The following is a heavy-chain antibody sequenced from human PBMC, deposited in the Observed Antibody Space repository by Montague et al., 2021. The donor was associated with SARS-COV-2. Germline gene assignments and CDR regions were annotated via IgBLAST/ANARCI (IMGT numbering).Heavy chain of an antibody. Sequence: SETLSLTCTVSGGSISSYYWSWIRQPPGKGLEWIGSVYYTGNTYYNPSLKSRVAISVDSSKNQFSLTVSSVTAADTAVYYCARRTPAGGVFDYWGQGTLVTVSS. J-gene: IGHJ4*02. CDR3: ARRTPAGGVFDY. D-gene: IGHD4-23*01. V-gene: IGHV4-59*05. CDR2: VYYTGNT. CDR1: GGSISSYY.